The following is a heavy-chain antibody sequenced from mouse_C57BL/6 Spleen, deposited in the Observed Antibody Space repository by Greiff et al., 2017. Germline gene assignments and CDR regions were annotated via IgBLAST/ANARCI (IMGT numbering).Heavy chain of an antibody. J-gene: IGHJ3*01. V-gene: IGHV1-18*01. Sequence: VQLQQSGPGLVKPGASVKIPCKASGYTFTDYNMDWVQQSHGKSLEWIGDINPNNGGTIYNQKFKGKATLTVDKSSSTSYMELRSLTSEDTAVYYCARVDYDYDCWFAYWGQGTLVTVS. D-gene: IGHD2-4*01. CDR2: INPNNGGT. CDR3: ARVDYDYDCWFAY. CDR1: GYTFTDYN.